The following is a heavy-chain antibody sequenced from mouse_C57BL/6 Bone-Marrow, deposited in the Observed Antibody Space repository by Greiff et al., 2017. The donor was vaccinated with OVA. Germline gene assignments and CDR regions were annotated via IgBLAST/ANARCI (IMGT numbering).Heavy chain of an antibody. J-gene: IGHJ2*01. V-gene: IGHV5-4*01. CDR1: GFTFSSYA. CDR3: AREETGTDYFDY. D-gene: IGHD4-1*01. CDR2: ISDGGSYT. Sequence: EVKLVESGGGLVKPGGSLKLSCAASGFTFSSYAMSWVRQTPEKRLEWVATISDGGSYTYYPDNVKGRFTISRDNAKNNLYLQMSHLKSEDTAMYYCAREETGTDYFDYWGQGTTLTVSS.